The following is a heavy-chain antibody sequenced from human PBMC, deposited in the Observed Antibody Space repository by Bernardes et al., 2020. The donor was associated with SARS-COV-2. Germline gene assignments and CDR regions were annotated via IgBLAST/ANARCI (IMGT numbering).Heavy chain of an antibody. CDR2: IWYDGSNK. V-gene: IGHV3-33*01. J-gene: IGHJ6*02. D-gene: IGHD3-3*01. Sequence: GGSLRLSCAASGFTFSSYGMHWVRQAPGKGLEWVAVIWYDGSNKYYADSVKGRFTISRDNSKNTLYLQMNSLRAEDTAVYYCARDSSVLRFLEWVVDVWGQGTTVTVSS. CDR1: GFTFSSYG. CDR3: ARDSSVLRFLEWVVDV.